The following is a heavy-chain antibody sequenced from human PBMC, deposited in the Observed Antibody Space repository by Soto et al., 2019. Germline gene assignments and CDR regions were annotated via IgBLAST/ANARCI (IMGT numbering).Heavy chain of an antibody. V-gene: IGHV1-69*01. J-gene: IGHJ4*02. CDR1: GGTFSRHT. CDR2: IIPMFGTS. Sequence: QVQLVQSGTEMRKPGSSVRVSCKASGGTFSRHTISWVRQAPGQGLEWMGGIIPMFGTSNYAQKFQGRVTITADESTSTVYMELRSLRSEDSAIYCGARGWGYETTDYYYAFWGQGTLLIVSS. D-gene: IGHD3-16*01. CDR3: ARGWGYETTDYYYAF.